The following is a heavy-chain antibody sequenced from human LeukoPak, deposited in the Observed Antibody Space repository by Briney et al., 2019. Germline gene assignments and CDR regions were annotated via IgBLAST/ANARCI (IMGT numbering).Heavy chain of an antibody. CDR1: GGSITTTNL. J-gene: IGHJ4*02. Sequence: SSGTLSLTCGVSGGSITTTNLWTWVRQPPGKGLEWIGEVHLDGRTNYNPSLESRLTISVDLSENHISLRLTSVTAADTAVYYCAREGGFYRPLDYSGQGTLVTVSS. D-gene: IGHD3-3*01. V-gene: IGHV4-4*02. CDR2: VHLDGRT. CDR3: AREGGFYRPLDY.